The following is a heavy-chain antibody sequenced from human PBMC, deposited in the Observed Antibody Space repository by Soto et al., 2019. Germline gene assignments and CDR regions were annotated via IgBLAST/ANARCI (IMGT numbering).Heavy chain of an antibody. D-gene: IGHD2-15*01. V-gene: IGHV1-18*04. Sequence: ASVKVAGTASGYTFTIYGISWVRQAPGQGLEWMGWISAYNGNTNYAQKLQGRVTMTTDTSTRTAYMEMRRLRSDDTAVYYCERIAPVVVGADGMDVWGQGTTVTVSS. CDR2: ISAYNGNT. CDR1: GYTFTIYG. CDR3: ERIAPVVVGADGMDV. J-gene: IGHJ6*02.